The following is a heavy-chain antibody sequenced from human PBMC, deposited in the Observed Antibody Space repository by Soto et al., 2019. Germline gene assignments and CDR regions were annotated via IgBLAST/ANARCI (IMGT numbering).Heavy chain of an antibody. V-gene: IGHV3-30*18. CDR2: ISYDGSEK. J-gene: IGHJ4*02. CDR1: GFTFNTYG. CDR3: AKSPNFYCSSPNCYKYYFDH. D-gene: IGHD2-2*02. Sequence: SLRLSCAASGFTFNTYGMHWVRQAPGKGLEWVAVISYDGSEKYYVDSVKGRFTISKDNSKNTLYLQMNSLRPEGTAVYYCAKSPNFYCSSPNCYKYYFDHWGQGTRVTVSS.